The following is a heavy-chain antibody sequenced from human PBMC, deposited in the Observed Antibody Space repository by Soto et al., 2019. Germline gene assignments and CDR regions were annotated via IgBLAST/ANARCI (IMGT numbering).Heavy chain of an antibody. CDR1: GFTFSSYA. CDR3: AFPDDSSGFDY. V-gene: IGHV3-23*01. J-gene: IGHJ4*02. Sequence: VGSLRLSCAASGFTFSSYAMNWVRQAPEKGLEWVSSISGSGGSTYYTDSVKGRFTISRDNSKNTLYLQMNSLRAGDTAVYYCAFPDDSSGFDYWGQGTLVTVSS. CDR2: ISGSGGST. D-gene: IGHD3-22*01.